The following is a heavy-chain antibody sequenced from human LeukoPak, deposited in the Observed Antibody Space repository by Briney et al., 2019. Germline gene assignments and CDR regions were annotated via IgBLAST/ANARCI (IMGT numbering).Heavy chain of an antibody. J-gene: IGHJ4*02. CDR1: SGSISSYY. CDR3: ARGLPFDY. V-gene: IGHV4-59*01. CDR2: IYYSGST. Sequence: SETLSLTCTVSSGSISSYYWSWIRQPPGKGLEWIGYIYYSGSTSYNPSLKSRVTISADTSQNQFSLKLTSVTAADTAVYYCARGLPFDYWGQGTLVTVSS.